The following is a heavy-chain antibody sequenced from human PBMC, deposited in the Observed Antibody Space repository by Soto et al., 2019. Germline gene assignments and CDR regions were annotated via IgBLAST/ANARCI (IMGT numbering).Heavy chain of an antibody. CDR3: AKDPDRYDYVWGTYRYIDH. CDR2: ISTSGGRP. CDR1: GITFSNYA. D-gene: IGHD3-16*02. Sequence: EVRLLQSGGGLVQPGGSLRLSCTASGITFSNYAMTWVRQAPRKGLEWVSSISTSGGRPYYADSVKGRFTISRDNPKNTLYLQMNSLRVEDTAVYYCAKDPDRYDYVWGTYRYIDHWGQGTLVTVSS. V-gene: IGHV3-23*01. J-gene: IGHJ4*02.